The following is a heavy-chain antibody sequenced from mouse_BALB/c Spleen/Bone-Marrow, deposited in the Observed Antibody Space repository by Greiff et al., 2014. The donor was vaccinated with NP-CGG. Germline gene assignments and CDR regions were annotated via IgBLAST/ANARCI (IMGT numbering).Heavy chain of an antibody. V-gene: IGHV1S81*02. D-gene: IGHD4-1*01. J-gene: IGHJ2*01. CDR3: TRGRTWDFDY. Sequence: QVQLQQPGAELVKPGTSVKLSCKASGYTFTTYYMYWVKQRPGQGLEWIGEINPNNGGTNFKEKFKSKATLTVDKSSSTAYMQRSSLTSEDSAVYYCTRGRTWDFDYWGQGTTLTVSS. CDR2: INPNNGGT. CDR1: GYTFTTYY.